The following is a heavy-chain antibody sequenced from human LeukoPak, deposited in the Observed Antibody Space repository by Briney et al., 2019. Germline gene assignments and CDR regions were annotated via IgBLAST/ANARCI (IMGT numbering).Heavy chain of an antibody. D-gene: IGHD3-9*01. CDR2: IYHSGST. CDR1: GGSISSGGYT. J-gene: IGHJ4*02. CDR3: ARGDDILTGYQN. Sequence: SQTLSLTCAVSGGSISSGGYTWSRIRQPPGQGLEWIGYIYHSGSTYYNPSLKSRVTISVDRSKNQFSLKLSSVTAADTAVYYCARGDDILTGYQNWGQGTLVTVSS. V-gene: IGHV4-30-2*01.